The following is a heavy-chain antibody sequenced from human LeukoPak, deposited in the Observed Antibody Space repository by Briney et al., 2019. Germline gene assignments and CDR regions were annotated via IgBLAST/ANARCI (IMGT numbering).Heavy chain of an antibody. D-gene: IGHD3-22*01. CDR2: IKEDGGEK. J-gene: IGHJ4*02. V-gene: IGHV3-7*01. CDR3: AREQPYYYDSSGTALMAEIKYYFDY. Sequence: GGSLRLSCVASGFTFSTYWMSWVRQAPGKGLEWVANIKEDGGEKYYVDSVKGRFTISRDNAKNSLYLQMNSLRAEDTGVYYCAREQPYYYDSSGTALMAEIKYYFDYWGQGTLVTVSS. CDR1: GFTFSTYW.